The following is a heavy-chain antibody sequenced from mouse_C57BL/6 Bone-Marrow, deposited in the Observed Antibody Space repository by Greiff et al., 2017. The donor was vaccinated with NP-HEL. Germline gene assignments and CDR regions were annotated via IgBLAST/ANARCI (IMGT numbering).Heavy chain of an antibody. CDR3: ARVTAQVSAWFAY. V-gene: IGHV5-4*03. CDR1: GFTFSSYA. Sequence: EVMLVESGGGLVKPGGSLKLSCAASGFTFSSYAMSWVRQTPEKRLEWVATISDGGSYTYYPDNVKGRFTISRDNAKNNLYLQMSHLKSEDTAMYYCARVTAQVSAWFAYWGQGTLVTVSA. CDR2: ISDGGSYT. D-gene: IGHD3-2*02. J-gene: IGHJ3*01.